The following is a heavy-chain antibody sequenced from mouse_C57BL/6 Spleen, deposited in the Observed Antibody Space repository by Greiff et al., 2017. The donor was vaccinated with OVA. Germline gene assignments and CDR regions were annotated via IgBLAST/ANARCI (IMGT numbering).Heavy chain of an antibody. Sequence: EVQLVESGPGLVKPSQSLSLTCSVTGYSITSGYYWNWIRQFPGNKLEWMGYISYDGSNNYNPSLKNPISITRDTSKNQFFLKLNSVTTEDTATEYCARERDYGSSYEYYYAMDYWGQGTSVTVSS. CDR2: ISYDGSN. CDR3: ARERDYGSSYEYYYAMDY. CDR1: GYSITSGYY. V-gene: IGHV3-6*01. D-gene: IGHD1-1*01. J-gene: IGHJ4*01.